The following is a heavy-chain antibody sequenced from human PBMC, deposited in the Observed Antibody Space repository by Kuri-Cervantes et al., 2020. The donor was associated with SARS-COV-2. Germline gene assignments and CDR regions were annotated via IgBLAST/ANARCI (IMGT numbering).Heavy chain of an antibody. CDR1: GFTFSSYS. J-gene: IGHJ6*02. Sequence: GESLKISCAASGFTFSSYSMNWVRQAPGKGLEWVSSISSSSSYIYYADSVRGRFTVSRDNSKNTLYLQVNSLRAEDTAVYYCAKDGAPYYYGSGSLFGMDVWGQGTTVTVSS. D-gene: IGHD3-10*01. CDR3: AKDGAPYYYGSGSLFGMDV. CDR2: ISSSSSYI. V-gene: IGHV3-21*04.